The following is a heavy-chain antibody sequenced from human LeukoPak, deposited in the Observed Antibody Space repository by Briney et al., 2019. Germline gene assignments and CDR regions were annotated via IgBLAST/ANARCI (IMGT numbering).Heavy chain of an antibody. CDR2: ISWNGRNI. Sequence: PGGSLRLSCAASGFTFDDYAMHWVRQAPGMGLEWVSGISWNGRNIGYAGSVKGRFTISRDNAKNSLFLQMNSLRAEDTALYYCAKEQGAFDIWGQGTMVTVSS. V-gene: IGHV3-9*01. CDR3: AKEQGAFDI. CDR1: GFTFDDYA. J-gene: IGHJ3*02.